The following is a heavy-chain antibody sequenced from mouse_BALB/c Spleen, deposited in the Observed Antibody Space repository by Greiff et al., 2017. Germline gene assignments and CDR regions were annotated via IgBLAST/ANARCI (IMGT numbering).Heavy chain of an antibody. Sequence: QVQLKQSGAELAKPGASVKMSCKASGYTFTSYWMHWVKQRPGQGLEWIGYINPSTGYTEYNQKFKDKATLTADKSSSTAYMQLSSLTSEDSAVYYCARRTTMITKGFAYWGQGTLVTVSA. CDR1: GYTFTSYW. V-gene: IGHV1-7*01. CDR3: ARRTTMITKGFAY. J-gene: IGHJ3*01. CDR2: INPSTGYT. D-gene: IGHD2-4*01.